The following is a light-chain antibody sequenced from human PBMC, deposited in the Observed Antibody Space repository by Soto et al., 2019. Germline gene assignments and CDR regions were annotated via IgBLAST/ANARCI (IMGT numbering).Light chain of an antibody. J-gene: IGKJ1*01. Sequence: EIVLTQSPGTLSLSPGERATLSCKASERVSDSYLAWFQQKPGQPPRLLIYGSSSRATGVPDRFSGRASGTDFTLIISTLQPEDFAVYFCQHYDESSTWTFGQGTKV. CDR2: GSS. CDR1: ERVSDSY. V-gene: IGKV3-20*01. CDR3: QHYDESSTWT.